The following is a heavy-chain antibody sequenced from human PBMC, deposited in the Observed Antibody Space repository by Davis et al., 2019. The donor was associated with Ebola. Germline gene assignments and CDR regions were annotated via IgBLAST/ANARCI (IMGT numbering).Heavy chain of an antibody. CDR2: ISYDGSNK. V-gene: IGHV3-30-3*01. J-gene: IGHJ4*02. Sequence: GESLKISCAASGFTFSSYAMHWVRQAPGKGLEWVAVISYDGSNKYYADSVKGRFTISRDNSKNTLYLQMNSLRAEDTAVYYCARDPANSKPYDYWGQGTLVTVSS. CDR1: GFTFSSYA. CDR3: ARDPANSKPYDY. D-gene: IGHD4/OR15-4a*01.